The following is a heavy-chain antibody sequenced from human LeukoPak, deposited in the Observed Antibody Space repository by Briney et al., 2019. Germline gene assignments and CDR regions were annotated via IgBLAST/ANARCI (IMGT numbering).Heavy chain of an antibody. CDR3: AKEKDYYDSSGYYYVPYFQH. CDR2: ISGSGGST. J-gene: IGHJ1*01. CDR1: AFTFSSYA. D-gene: IGHD3-22*01. Sequence: GGSLRLSCAASAFTFSSYAMSWVRQAPGKGLEWVSAISGSGGSTYYADSVKGRFTISRDNSKNTLYLQMNSLRAEDTAVYYCAKEKDYYDSSGYYYVPYFQHWGQGTLVTVSS. V-gene: IGHV3-23*01.